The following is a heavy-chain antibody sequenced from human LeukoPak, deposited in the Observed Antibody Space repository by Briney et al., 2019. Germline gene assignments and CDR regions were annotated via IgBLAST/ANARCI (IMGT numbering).Heavy chain of an antibody. D-gene: IGHD6-13*01. V-gene: IGHV3-33*01. J-gene: IGHJ4*02. Sequence: PGRSLRLSCAASGFPFSSYGMHWVRQAPGKGLEWVAVIWYDGSNKYYADPVKGRFTISRDNSKNTLYLQMNSLRAEDTAVYYCASLAAAGVDYWGQGTLVTVSS. CDR1: GFPFSSYG. CDR2: IWYDGSNK. CDR3: ASLAAAGVDY.